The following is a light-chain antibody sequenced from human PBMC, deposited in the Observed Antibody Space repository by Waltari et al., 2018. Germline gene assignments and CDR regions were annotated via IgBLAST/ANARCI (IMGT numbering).Light chain of an antibody. CDR3: QSFDSSLDGYV. V-gene: IGLV1-40*01. J-gene: IGLJ1*01. CDR1: SSNIGSYYT. Sequence: QSVLTQPPSVSGAPGQRVTISCTGSSSNIGSYYTVHWYQHLPGTAPKVLIYANNNRPSGVPDRFSGSKSGASASLAITGLQAEDEADYYCQSFDSSLDGYVFGTGTKVTVL. CDR2: ANN.